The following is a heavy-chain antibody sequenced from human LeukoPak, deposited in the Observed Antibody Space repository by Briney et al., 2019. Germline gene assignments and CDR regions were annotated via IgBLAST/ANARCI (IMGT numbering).Heavy chain of an antibody. CDR1: GGSLGGYY. Sequence: SFTSVEGGSLGGYYWSWIRQTPDKGLEWIGEINHRGTTKANPALKSRVTLSVDKSKRQFSLRLTSVTAADTAVYYCAREGGGRRGDHWSQGTLVTVSS. D-gene: IGHD3-16*01. J-gene: IGHJ5*02. CDR3: AREGGGRRGDH. CDR2: INHRGTT. V-gene: IGHV4-34*01.